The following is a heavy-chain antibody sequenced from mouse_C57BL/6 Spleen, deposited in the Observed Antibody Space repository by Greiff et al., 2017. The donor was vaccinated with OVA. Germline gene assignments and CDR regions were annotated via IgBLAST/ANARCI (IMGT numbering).Heavy chain of an antibody. CDR1: GYTFTSYG. CDR2: IYPRSGNT. V-gene: IGHV1-81*01. D-gene: IGHD1-1*02. J-gene: IGHJ4*01. CDR3: ARRRTMERYDMDY. Sequence: VQLQESGAELARPGASVKLSCKASGYTFTSYGISWVKQRTGQGLEWIGEIYPRSGNTYYNEKFKGKATLTADKSSSTAYMELRSLTSEDSAVDFCARRRTMERYDMDYWGQGTSVTVSS.